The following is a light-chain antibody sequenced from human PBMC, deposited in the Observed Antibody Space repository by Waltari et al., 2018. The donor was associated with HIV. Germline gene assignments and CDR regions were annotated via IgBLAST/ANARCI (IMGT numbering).Light chain of an antibody. CDR1: RPHVGGYNL. J-gene: IGLJ2*01. Sequence: QSALTQPASVSGYPGTPITIPCTGTRPHVGGYNLVSWYQQHPGKAPKLMIYEVSKRPSGVSNRFSGSKSGNTASLTISGLQAEDEADYYCCAYAGSTTYVIFGGGTKLTVL. CDR3: CAYAGSTTYVI. CDR2: EVS. V-gene: IGLV2-23*02.